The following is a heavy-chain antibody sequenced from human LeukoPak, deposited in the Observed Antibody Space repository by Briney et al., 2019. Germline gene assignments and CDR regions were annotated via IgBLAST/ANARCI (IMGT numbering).Heavy chain of an antibody. CDR1: GGSISSYY. V-gene: IGHV4-4*07. Sequence: SETLSLTCTVSGGSISSYYWSWIRQPAGKGLEWIGRIYTSGSTNYNPSLKSRVTMSVDTSKNQFSLKLSSVTAADTAVYYCARASPTTVVTPASLDYWGQGTLVTVSS. D-gene: IGHD4-23*01. CDR2: IYTSGST. J-gene: IGHJ4*02. CDR3: ARASPTTVVTPASLDY.